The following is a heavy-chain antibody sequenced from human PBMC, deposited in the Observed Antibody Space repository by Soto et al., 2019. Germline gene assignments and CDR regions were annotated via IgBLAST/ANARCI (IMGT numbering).Heavy chain of an antibody. CDR3: ARVTYGDYCYGMDV. Sequence: PSETLSLTCAVYGGSFSGYYWSWIRQPPGKGLEWIGEINHSGGPYYNPSLKSRVTISVDTSTSQFSLKLTSVTAADTALYYCARVTYGDYCYGMDVWGQGTTVTVSS. D-gene: IGHD4-17*01. CDR2: INHSGGP. J-gene: IGHJ6*02. V-gene: IGHV4-34*01. CDR1: GGSFSGYY.